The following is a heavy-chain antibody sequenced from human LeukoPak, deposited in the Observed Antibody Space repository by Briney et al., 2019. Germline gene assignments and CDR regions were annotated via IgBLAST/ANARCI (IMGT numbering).Heavy chain of an antibody. CDR1: GDSISSSSYY. CDR3: ARGQSSSSWYGDFQH. Sequence: SETLSLTCTVSGDSISSSSYYWGWIRQPPGKRLEWIGYIYYSGSTNYNPSLKSRVTISVDTSKNQFSLKLSSVTAADTAVYYCARGQSSSSWYGDFQHWGQGTLVTVSS. V-gene: IGHV4-61*05. J-gene: IGHJ1*01. D-gene: IGHD6-13*01. CDR2: IYYSGST.